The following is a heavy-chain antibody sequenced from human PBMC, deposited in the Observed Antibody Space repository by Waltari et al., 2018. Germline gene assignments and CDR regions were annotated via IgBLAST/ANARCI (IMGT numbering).Heavy chain of an antibody. J-gene: IGHJ5*02. V-gene: IGHV4-38-2*02. CDR3: ARDGRGTVTTTNNWFDP. D-gene: IGHD4-17*01. CDR1: GYSISSGYY. Sequence: QVQLLESGPGLVKPSETLSLTCTVSGYSISSGYYWGWIRQPPGKGLEWIGSIYHSGSTYYNPSLKSRVTISVDTSKNQFSLKLSSVTAADTAVYYCARDGRGTVTTTNNWFDPWGQGTLVTVSS. CDR2: IYHSGST.